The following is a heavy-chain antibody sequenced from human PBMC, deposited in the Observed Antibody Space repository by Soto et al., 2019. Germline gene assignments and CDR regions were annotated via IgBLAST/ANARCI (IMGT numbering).Heavy chain of an antibody. CDR2: IIPIFGTA. Sequence: ASVKVSCKASGGTFSSYAISWVRQAPGQGLEWMGGIIPIFGTANYAQKFQGRVTITADESTSTAYMELSSLRSEDTAVYYCAREGGSYYDILTGYQYPNPYRLYYYYYGMDVWGQGTTVTVSS. CDR1: GGTFSSYA. D-gene: IGHD3-9*01. V-gene: IGHV1-69*13. J-gene: IGHJ6*02. CDR3: AREGGSYYDILTGYQYPNPYRLYYYYYGMDV.